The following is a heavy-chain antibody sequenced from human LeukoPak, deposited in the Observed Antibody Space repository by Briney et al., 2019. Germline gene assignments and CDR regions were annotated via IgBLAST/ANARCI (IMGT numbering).Heavy chain of an antibody. Sequence: PGGSLRLSCAASGSTFINAWMTWVRQAPGKGLEWVGRIKSNTDGGTTDYAAPVKGRFTISRDDSKNTLYVQMNSLKTEDTAVYYCTTGTTVTPPWLNALDIWGQGTMVTVSS. CDR2: IKSNTDGGTT. CDR3: TTGTTVTPPWLNALDI. V-gene: IGHV3-15*01. D-gene: IGHD4-17*01. CDR1: GSTFINAW. J-gene: IGHJ3*02.